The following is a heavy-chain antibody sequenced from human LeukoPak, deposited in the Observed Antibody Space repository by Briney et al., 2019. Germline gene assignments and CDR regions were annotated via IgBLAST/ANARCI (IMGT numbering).Heavy chain of an antibody. CDR1: GFTFSSYW. CDR2: IKEDGSEK. Sequence: GGSLRLSCAASGFTFSSYWMSWVRQAPGKGLEWVANIKEDGSEKYYVDSVKGRFTISRDNAKNSLYLQMNSLRAEDTAVYYCAREHPYNYDYVWGSYRYYFDYWGQGTLVTVSS. D-gene: IGHD3-16*02. CDR3: AREHPYNYDYVWGSYRYYFDY. V-gene: IGHV3-7*01. J-gene: IGHJ4*02.